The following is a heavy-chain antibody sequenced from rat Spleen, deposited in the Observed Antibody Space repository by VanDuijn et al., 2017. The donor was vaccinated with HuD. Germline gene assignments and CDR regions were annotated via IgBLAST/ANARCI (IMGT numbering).Heavy chain of an antibody. CDR1: GFTFSDYY. J-gene: IGHJ1*01. CDR2: ISYDGSST. CDR3: ARLYYGFWYFDF. D-gene: IGHD1-7*01. Sequence: EVQLVESGGGLMQPGRSLKLSCAASGFTFSDYYMAWVRQAPTKGLEWVASISYDGSSTYYRDSVKGRFTISRDNAKSTLYLQMNSLRSEDTATYYCARLYYGFWYFDFWGPGTMVTVSS. V-gene: IGHV5-22*01.